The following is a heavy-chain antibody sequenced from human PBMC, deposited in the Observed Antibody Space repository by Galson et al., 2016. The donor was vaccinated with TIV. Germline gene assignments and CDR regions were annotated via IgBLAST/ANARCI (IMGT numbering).Heavy chain of an antibody. V-gene: IGHV3-33*06. D-gene: IGHD7-27*01. J-gene: IGHJ6*03. CDR1: GFTFSSYG. CDR3: AKDGDDNAFVHLFYYYMDV. CDR2: VWYDGSDI. Sequence: SLRLSCAASGFTFSSYGMHWVRLTPGKGLEWLAAVWYDGSDIHYAESVKGRFTISRDDSKNTLYLQMNSLRAEDTAVFYCAKDGDDNAFVHLFYYYMDVWGKGTTVTVSS.